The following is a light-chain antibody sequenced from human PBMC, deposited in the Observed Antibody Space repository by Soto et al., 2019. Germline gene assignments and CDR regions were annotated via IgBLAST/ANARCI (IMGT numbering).Light chain of an antibody. CDR1: RTISTY. Sequence: DIQMTQSPSSLSAAVGDRVTITCRASRTISTYLNWYQQRPGKAPTLLIYAASTLQSGVPSRFTGSGSGTDFTLTISSLQPEDFATYYCQQSPGIPYTFGQGTKLEI. V-gene: IGKV1-39*01. J-gene: IGKJ2*01. CDR2: AAS. CDR3: QQSPGIPYT.